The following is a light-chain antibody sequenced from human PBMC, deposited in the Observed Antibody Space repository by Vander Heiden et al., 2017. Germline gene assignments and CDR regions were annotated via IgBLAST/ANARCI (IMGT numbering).Light chain of an antibody. CDR1: QSISSY. CDR2: AAS. V-gene: IGKV1-39*01. J-gene: IGKJ5*01. CDR3: QQSYSTPPIT. Sequence: DIQMTQSPSSLPASVGDRVTITCRASQSISSYLNWYQQKPGNAPKLLIYAASSLQSGVPSRFSGSGSGTDFTLTISSLQPEDFATYYGQQSYSTPPITFGQGTRREIK.